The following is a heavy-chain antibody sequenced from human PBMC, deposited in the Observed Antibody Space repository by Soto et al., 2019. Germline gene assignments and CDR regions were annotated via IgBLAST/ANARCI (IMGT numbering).Heavy chain of an antibody. CDR1: GFTFSSYG. J-gene: IGHJ4*02. CDR2: IWYDGSNK. D-gene: IGHD2-8*01. V-gene: IGHV3-33*01. CDR3: ARDHYDKYCTNGVCYPDD. Sequence: PGGSLRLSCAAPGFTFSSYGMHWVRQAPGKGLEWVAVIWYDGSNKYYADSVKGRFTISRDNSKNTLYLQMNSLRAEDTAVYYCARDHYDKYCTNGVCYPDDWGQGTLVTVSS.